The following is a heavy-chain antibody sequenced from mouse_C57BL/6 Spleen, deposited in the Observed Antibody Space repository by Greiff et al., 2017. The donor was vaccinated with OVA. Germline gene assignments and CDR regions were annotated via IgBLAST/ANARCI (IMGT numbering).Heavy chain of an antibody. D-gene: IGHD3-1*01. CDR3: ARSQPNDY. CDR2: INPSTGGT. J-gene: IGHJ2*01. V-gene: IGHV1-42*01. Sequence: VQLQQSGPELVKPGASVKISCKASGYSFTGYYMNWVKQSPEQSLEWIGEINPSTGGTTYNKKFKAKATLTVDKSSSTAYMQLKSLTSEDSAVYYCARSQPNDYWGQGTTLTVSS. CDR1: GYSFTGYY.